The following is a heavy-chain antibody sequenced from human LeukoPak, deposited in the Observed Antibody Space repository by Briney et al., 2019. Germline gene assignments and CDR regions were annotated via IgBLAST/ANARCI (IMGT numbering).Heavy chain of an antibody. V-gene: IGHV3-23*01. CDR1: GFTFSSYA. Sequence: PGGSLSLSCAASGFTFSSYAMSWVRQAPGKGLEWVSAISGSGGSTYYADSVKGRFTISRDNSKNTLYLQMNSLRAEDTAVYYCAKVGGAMVYYFDYWGQGTLVTVSS. D-gene: IGHD5-18*01. CDR3: AKVGGAMVYYFDY. J-gene: IGHJ4*02. CDR2: ISGSGGST.